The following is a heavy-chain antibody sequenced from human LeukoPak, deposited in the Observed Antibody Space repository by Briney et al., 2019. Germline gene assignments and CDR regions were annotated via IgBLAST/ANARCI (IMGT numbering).Heavy chain of an antibody. CDR2: ISAYNGNT. CDR3: ARGDYGDYNDY. CDR1: GSTFTRYY. Sequence: ASVKVSCKASGSTFTRYYIHWVRQAPGQGLEWMGWISAYNGNTNYAQKLQGRVTMTTDTSTSTAYMELRSLRSDDTAVYYCARGDYGDYNDYWGQGTLVTVSS. J-gene: IGHJ4*02. V-gene: IGHV1-18*04. D-gene: IGHD4-17*01.